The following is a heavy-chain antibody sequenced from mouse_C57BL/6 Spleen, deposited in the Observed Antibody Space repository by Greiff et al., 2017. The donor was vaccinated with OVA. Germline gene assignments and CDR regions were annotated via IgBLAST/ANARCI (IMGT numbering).Heavy chain of an antibody. D-gene: IGHD2-1*01. CDR1: GFTFSDYG. J-gene: IGHJ3*01. CDR3: ARGDLRFAY. CDR2: ISSGSSTI. Sequence: EVHLVESGGGLVKPGGSLKLSCAASGFTFSDYGMHWVRQAPEKGLEWVAYISSGSSTIYYADTVKGRFTISRDNAKNTLFLQMTSLRSEDTAMYYCARGDLRFAYWGQGTLVTVSA. V-gene: IGHV5-17*01.